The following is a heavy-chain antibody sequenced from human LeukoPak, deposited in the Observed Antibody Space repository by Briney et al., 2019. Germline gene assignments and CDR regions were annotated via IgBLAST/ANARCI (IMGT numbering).Heavy chain of an antibody. D-gene: IGHD1-7*01. CDR3: ARWAYRWNWNYVYYFDY. V-gene: IGHV3-7*01. CDR2: IKQDGSEK. Sequence: GGSLRLSCAASGFTFSSYWLSWVRQAPGKGLEWVANIKQDGSEKYYVDSVKGRFTISRDNAKNSLYLQMNSLRAEDTAVYYCARWAYRWNWNYVYYFDYWGQGTLVTVSS. J-gene: IGHJ4*02. CDR1: GFTFSSYW.